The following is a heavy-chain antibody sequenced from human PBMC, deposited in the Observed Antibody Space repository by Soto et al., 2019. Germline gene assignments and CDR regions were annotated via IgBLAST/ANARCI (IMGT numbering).Heavy chain of an antibody. CDR2: INHSGST. V-gene: IGHV4-34*01. Sequence: PSETLSLTCAVYGGSFSGYYWSWIRQPPGKGLEWIGEINHSGSTNYNPSLKSRVTISVDTSKNQFSLKLSSVTAAGTAVYYCARYRAHYDFWSGSWFDPWGQGTLVTVSS. D-gene: IGHD3-3*01. CDR1: GGSFSGYY. CDR3: ARYRAHYDFWSGSWFDP. J-gene: IGHJ5*02.